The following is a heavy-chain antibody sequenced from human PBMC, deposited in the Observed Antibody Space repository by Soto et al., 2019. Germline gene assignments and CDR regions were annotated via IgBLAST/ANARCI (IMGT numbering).Heavy chain of an antibody. CDR1: GGTFSSNS. Sequence: RGALRLTCADSGGTFSSNSRHWGRQAPGKGLEGLAVISDDGSNKYYADSVKGRFTISRDNSKNTLYLQMNSLRAEDTAVYYCANDHPRGYSYGYWYFDYWGQGTPVPVYS. V-gene: IGHV3-30*18. CDR2: ISDDGSNK. CDR3: ANDHPRGYSYGYWYFDY. J-gene: IGHJ4*02. D-gene: IGHD5-18*01.